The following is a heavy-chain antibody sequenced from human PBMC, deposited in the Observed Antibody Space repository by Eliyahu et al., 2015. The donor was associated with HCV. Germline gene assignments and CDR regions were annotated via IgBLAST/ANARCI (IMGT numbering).Heavy chain of an antibody. J-gene: IGHJ4*02. D-gene: IGHD3-16*01. Sequence: QVQLVESGGGVVQPGRSLRLXCAASGFTFSSYGMHWVRQAPGKGLGWVAVISYDGSNKYYADSVKGRFTISRDNSKNTLYLQMNSLRAEDTAVYYCAKVRLDDYVWGSLNYWGQGTLVTVSS. V-gene: IGHV3-30*18. CDR1: GFTFSSYG. CDR3: AKVRLDDYVWGSLNY. CDR2: ISYDGSNK.